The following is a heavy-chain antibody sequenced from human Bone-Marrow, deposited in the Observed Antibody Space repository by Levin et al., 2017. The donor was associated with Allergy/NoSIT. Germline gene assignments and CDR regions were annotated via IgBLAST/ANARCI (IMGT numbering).Heavy chain of an antibody. D-gene: IGHD2-21*01. CDR2: INRDGGDG. J-gene: IGHJ4*01. V-gene: IGHV3-7*01. CDR1: GFTFSGYW. Sequence: GGSLRLSCASSGFTFSGYWMAWVRQAPGKGLEWVANINRDGGDGYYVDSVKGRFTISRDNARNSLDLQMNSLRAEDTAVYYCARDCAWSFEFWGHGTLVTVSS. CDR3: ARDCAWSFEF.